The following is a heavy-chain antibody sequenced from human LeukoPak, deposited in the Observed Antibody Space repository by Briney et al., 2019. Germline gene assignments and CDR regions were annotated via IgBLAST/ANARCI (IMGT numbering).Heavy chain of an antibody. J-gene: IGHJ4*02. Sequence: GRSLRLSCAASGFTFSSYVMHWVRQAPGKGLEWVAIISYDGSNEYYADSVKGRFTISRDNSKNTLYLQMSSLRAEDTAVYYCAKAYYDSGSYGYWGQGTLVTVSS. V-gene: IGHV3-30*04. CDR1: GFTFSSYV. CDR3: AKAYYDSGSYGY. CDR2: ISYDGSNE. D-gene: IGHD3-10*01.